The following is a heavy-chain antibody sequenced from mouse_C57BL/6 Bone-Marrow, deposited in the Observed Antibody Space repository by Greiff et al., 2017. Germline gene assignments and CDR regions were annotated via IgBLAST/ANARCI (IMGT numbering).Heavy chain of an antibody. CDR1: GFSLTSYG. V-gene: IGHV2-3*01. Sequence: VQLQESGPGLVAPSQSLSITCTVSGFSLTSYGVSWVRQPPGKGLEWLGVIWGDGSTNYHSALISRLSISKDNSKSQVFLKLNRLQTDDTATYYCAKPGDGYYFTDWYFDVWGTGTTVTVSS. D-gene: IGHD2-3*01. CDR3: AKPGDGYYFTDWYFDV. CDR2: IWGDGST. J-gene: IGHJ1*03.